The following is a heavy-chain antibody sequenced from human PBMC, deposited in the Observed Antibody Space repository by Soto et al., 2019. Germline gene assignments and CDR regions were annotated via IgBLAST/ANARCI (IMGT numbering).Heavy chain of an antibody. J-gene: IGHJ4*02. CDR2: INPSGGST. V-gene: IGHV1-46*01. Sequence: ASVKVSCKASGCTFTSYYMHWVRQAPGQGLEWMGIINPSGGSTSYAQKFQGRVTMTRDTSTSTVYMELSSLRSEDTAVYYCARDKRTVAGTRYFDYWGQGTLVTVSS. D-gene: IGHD6-19*01. CDR3: ARDKRTVAGTRYFDY. CDR1: GCTFTSYY.